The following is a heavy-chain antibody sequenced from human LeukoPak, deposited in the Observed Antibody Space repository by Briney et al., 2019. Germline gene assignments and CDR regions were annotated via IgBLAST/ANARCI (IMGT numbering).Heavy chain of an antibody. CDR3: AREGGPYRPLDY. V-gene: IGHV4-4*02. CDR2: VNLQGST. J-gene: IGHJ4*02. Sequence: PSETLSLTCGVSGGSITNTNYWTWVRQPPGKGLEWIGEVNLQGSTNYNPSLMGRVAISVDKSENHISLQLTSVTAADTAVYYCAREGGPYRPLDYSGQGTLVAVSS. CDR1: GGSITNTNY.